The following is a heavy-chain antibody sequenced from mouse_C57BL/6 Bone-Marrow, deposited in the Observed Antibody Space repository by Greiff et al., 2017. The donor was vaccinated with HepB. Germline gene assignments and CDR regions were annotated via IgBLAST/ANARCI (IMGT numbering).Heavy chain of an antibody. D-gene: IGHD1-1*01. V-gene: IGHV1-54*01. CDR1: GYAFTNYL. Sequence: VKLMESGAELVRPGTSVKVSCKASGYAFTNYLIEWVKQRPGQGLEWIGVINPGSGGTNYNEKFKGKATLTADKSSSTAYMQLSSLTSEDSAVYFCARSDYYGSSKRAMDYWGQGTSVTVSS. CDR3: ARSDYYGSSKRAMDY. J-gene: IGHJ4*01. CDR2: INPGSGGT.